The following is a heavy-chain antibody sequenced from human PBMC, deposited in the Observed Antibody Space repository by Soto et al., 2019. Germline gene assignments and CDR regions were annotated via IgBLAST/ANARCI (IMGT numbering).Heavy chain of an antibody. V-gene: IGHV5-51*01. Sequence: KTPGESLKISCKGSGYNFANYWIGWVRQMPGKGLEWMGIIYPGNSDTRYSPSFQGQVTISADTSISTAYLEWSSLKASDTAIYYCARHVYYDVLKKNYWGQGTLVTVSS. D-gene: IGHD3-9*01. CDR2: IYPGNSDT. CDR1: GYNFANYW. CDR3: ARHVYYDVLKKNY. J-gene: IGHJ4*02.